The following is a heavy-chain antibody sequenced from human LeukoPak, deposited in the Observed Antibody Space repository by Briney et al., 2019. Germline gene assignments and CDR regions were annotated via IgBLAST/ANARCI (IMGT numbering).Heavy chain of an antibody. Sequence: SYISSSSTTIYYANSVKGRFTISRDNSENTLYLQMNSLRAEDTAVYYCARGNYYDSTSGDYWGQGTLVTVSS. D-gene: IGHD3-22*01. J-gene: IGHJ4*02. CDR2: ISSSSTTI. CDR3: ARGNYYDSTSGDY. V-gene: IGHV3-48*01.